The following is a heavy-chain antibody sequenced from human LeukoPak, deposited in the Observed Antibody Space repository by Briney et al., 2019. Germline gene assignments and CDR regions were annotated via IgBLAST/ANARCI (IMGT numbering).Heavy chain of an antibody. J-gene: IGHJ3*02. D-gene: IGHD1-26*01. V-gene: IGHV3-30*02. CDR1: GFTFSSYG. CDR3: AKDRWGGATLGWDAFDI. CDR2: IRYDGSSK. Sequence: GGSLRLSCAASGFTFSSYGMHWVRQAPGKGLEWVAFIRYDGSSKFYADSVKARFTISRDNSKNTVYLQMNSLRAEDTAVYYCAKDRWGGATLGWDAFDIWGQGTMVTVSS.